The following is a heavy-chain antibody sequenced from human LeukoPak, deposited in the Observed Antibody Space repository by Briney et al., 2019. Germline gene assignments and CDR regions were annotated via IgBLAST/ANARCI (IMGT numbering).Heavy chain of an antibody. V-gene: IGHV3-74*01. CDR1: GFNFRTYW. CDR3: AKDWGDYYDSSGHLDAFDI. J-gene: IGHJ3*02. CDR2: INDDGGIT. Sequence: PGGSLRLSCAASGFNFRTYWMHWVRQAPGKGLVWVSHINDDGGITNYADSVEGRFTISRDTAKNTLYLQMNSLRAEDTAVYYCAKDWGDYYDSSGHLDAFDIWGQGTMVTVSS. D-gene: IGHD3-22*01.